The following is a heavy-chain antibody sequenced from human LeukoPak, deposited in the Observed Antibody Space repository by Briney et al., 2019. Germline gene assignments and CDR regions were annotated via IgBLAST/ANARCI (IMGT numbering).Heavy chain of an antibody. D-gene: IGHD3-22*01. CDR3: ARGRTTYYSDSVGYYRDAFDI. V-gene: IGHV4-59*01. CDR1: GSSISTYY. CDR2: IYYSGIT. Sequence: SGTLSLTCTVSGSSISTYYWSWIRQPPGKGLEWIGYIYYSGITNYNPSLKSPVTISVDTSKNQFSLKLSSVTAADTAMYYCARGRTTYYSDSVGYYRDAFDIWGQGTMVTVSS. J-gene: IGHJ3*02.